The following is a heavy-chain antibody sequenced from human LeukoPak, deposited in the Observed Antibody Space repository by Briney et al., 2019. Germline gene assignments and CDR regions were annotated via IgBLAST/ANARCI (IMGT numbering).Heavy chain of an antibody. J-gene: IGHJ4*02. CDR1: GFTFSSYS. CDR2: ISSSSSYI. Sequence: PGGSLRLSCAASGFTFSSYSMNWVRQAPGKGLEWVSSISSSSSYIYYADSVKGRFTISRDNAKNSLYLQMNSLRAEDTAVYYCARVFPDYYGSGSPLDYWGQGTLVTVSS. V-gene: IGHV3-21*01. CDR3: ARVFPDYYGSGSPLDY. D-gene: IGHD3-10*01.